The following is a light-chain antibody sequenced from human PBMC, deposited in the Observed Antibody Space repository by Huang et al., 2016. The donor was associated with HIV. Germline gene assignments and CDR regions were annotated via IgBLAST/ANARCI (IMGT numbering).Light chain of an antibody. CDR2: DAS. V-gene: IGKV3-11*01. Sequence: EIVLTQSPATLSLSPGERATLSCRASQSVSTYLAWYKHKPGQAPSLLIYDASNRATGIPARFSGSGSGTDFTLTISSLEPEDFAIYYCQQRSNWPPFTFGPGTKVDIK. J-gene: IGKJ3*01. CDR3: QQRSNWPPFT. CDR1: QSVSTY.